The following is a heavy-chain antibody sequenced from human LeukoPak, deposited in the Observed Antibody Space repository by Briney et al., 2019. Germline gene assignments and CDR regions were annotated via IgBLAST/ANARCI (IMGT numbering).Heavy chain of an antibody. CDR1: GGSFSGYY. CDR3: ARLGDIVVVPAASYYYYGMDV. V-gene: IGHV4-34*01. Sequence: SETLSPTCAVYGGSFSGYYWSWIRQPPGKGLEWIGEINHSRSTNYNPSLKSRVTISVDTSKNQFSLKLSSVTAADTAVYYCARLGDIVVVPAASYYYYGMDVWGQGTTVTVSS. CDR2: INHSRST. D-gene: IGHD2-2*01. J-gene: IGHJ6*02.